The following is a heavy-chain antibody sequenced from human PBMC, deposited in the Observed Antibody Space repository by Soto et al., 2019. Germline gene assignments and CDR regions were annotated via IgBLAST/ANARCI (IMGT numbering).Heavy chain of an antibody. CDR3: AASSMDSINANWFPTGHDF. CDR2: ISDSDFGT. V-gene: IGHV3-23*01. CDR1: GITLSKYG. D-gene: IGHD2-8*01. J-gene: IGHJ4*02. Sequence: EVQLLESGGGLVQPGESLTLSCAGSGITLSKYGLNWVRQAPGKGLEWLSVISDSDFGTSYADAVKGRFTISRDNYKNTLYLQMNSMRVEHTAVYYCAASSMDSINANWFPTGHDFWGQGTLVT.